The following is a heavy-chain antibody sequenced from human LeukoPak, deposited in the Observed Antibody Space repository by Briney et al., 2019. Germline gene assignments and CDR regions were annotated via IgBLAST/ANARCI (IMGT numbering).Heavy chain of an antibody. Sequence: SETLSPTCAVYGGSFSGYSWSWIRQPPGKGLEWIGEIIHSGSTNYNPSLKSRVTISVDTSKNQFSLKLSSVTAADAALYYGTRGQRRGVPAATAPPGYWGQGTLVTVSS. CDR1: GGSFSGYS. D-gene: IGHD2-2*01. CDR2: IIHSGST. CDR3: TRGQRRGVPAATAPPGY. V-gene: IGHV4-34*01. J-gene: IGHJ4*02.